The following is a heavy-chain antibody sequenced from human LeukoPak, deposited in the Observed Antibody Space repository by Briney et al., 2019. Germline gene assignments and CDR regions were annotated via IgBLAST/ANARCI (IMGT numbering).Heavy chain of an antibody. CDR1: GGSISSYY. CDR3: AINSFGDSSGYDY. D-gene: IGHD3-22*01. V-gene: IGHV4-59*01. J-gene: IGHJ4*02. CDR2: IYYSGST. Sequence: PSETLSLTCTVSGGSISSYYWSWIRQPPGKGLEWIGYIYYSGSTNYNPSLKSRVTISVDTSKNQFSLKLSSVTAADTAVYYCAINSFGDSSGYDYWGQGTLVTVSS.